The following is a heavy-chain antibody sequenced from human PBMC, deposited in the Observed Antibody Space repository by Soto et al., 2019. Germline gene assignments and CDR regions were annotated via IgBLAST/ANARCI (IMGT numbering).Heavy chain of an antibody. CDR1: GGTFSSYA. V-gene: IGHV1-2*02. Sequence: QVQLVQSGAEVKKPGSSVKVSCKASGGTFSSYAISWVRQAPGQGLEWMGWINPNSGGTNYAQKFQGRVTMTRDTSISTAYMELSRLRSDDTAVYYCARGYAPGFDYWGQGTLVTVSS. CDR2: INPNSGGT. J-gene: IGHJ4*02. D-gene: IGHD1-1*01. CDR3: ARGYAPGFDY.